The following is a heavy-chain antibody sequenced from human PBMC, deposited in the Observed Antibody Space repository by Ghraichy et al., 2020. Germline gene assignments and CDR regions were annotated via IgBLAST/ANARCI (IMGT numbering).Heavy chain of an antibody. D-gene: IGHD2-15*01. CDR1: GGSFSGYY. V-gene: IGHV4-34*01. J-gene: IGHJ4*02. Sequence: SETLSLTCAVYGGSFSGYYWSWIRQPPGKGLEWIGEINHSGSTNYNPSLKSRVTISVDTSKNQFSLKLSSVTAADTAVYYCARGRYCSGGSCYSSFLPWGQGTLVTVSS. CDR3: ARGRYCSGGSCYSSFLP. CDR2: INHSGST.